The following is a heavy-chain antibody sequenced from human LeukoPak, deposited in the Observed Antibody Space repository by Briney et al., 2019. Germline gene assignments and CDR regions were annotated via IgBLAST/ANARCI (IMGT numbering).Heavy chain of an antibody. CDR2: INHSGST. J-gene: IGHJ4*02. CDR3: ARIRIAVAGTPPLFDC. D-gene: IGHD6-19*01. Sequence: SETLSPACAVYGGSFSGYYWSWLPQPPGKGLEWLGEINHSGSTNYNPSHKSGVTISVDPSKNQFSLKLSSVTAAHTAVYYCARIRIAVAGTPPLFDCWGQGTLVTVSS. CDR1: GGSFSGYY. V-gene: IGHV4-34*01.